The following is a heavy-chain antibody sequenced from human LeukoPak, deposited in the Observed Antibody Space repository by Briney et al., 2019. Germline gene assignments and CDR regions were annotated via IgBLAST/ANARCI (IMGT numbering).Heavy chain of an antibody. Sequence: GASVKVSCKASGYTSTGYYMPWVRQAPGQGLEWMGWINPNSGGTNYAQKFQGRVTMTRDTSISTAYMELSRLRSDDTAVYYCARELPYCSSTSCYRGGFDYWGQGTLVTVSS. D-gene: IGHD2-2*02. V-gene: IGHV1-2*02. J-gene: IGHJ4*02. CDR3: ARELPYCSSTSCYRGGFDY. CDR1: GYTSTGYY. CDR2: INPNSGGT.